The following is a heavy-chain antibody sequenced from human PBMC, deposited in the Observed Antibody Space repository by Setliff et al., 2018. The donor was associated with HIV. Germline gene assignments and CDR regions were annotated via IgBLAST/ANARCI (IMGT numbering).Heavy chain of an antibody. V-gene: IGHV4-31*03. CDR1: GGSISSGGYY. Sequence: PSETLSLTCTVSGGSISSGGYYWSWIRQHPGKGLEWIGYIYYSGSTYYNPSLKSRVTISVDTSKNQFSLKLSSVTAADTAVYYCAGNKYNWNYYYYYGMDVWGQGTTVTVSS. CDR3: AGNKYNWNYYYYYGMDV. CDR2: IYYSGST. J-gene: IGHJ6*02. D-gene: IGHD1-7*01.